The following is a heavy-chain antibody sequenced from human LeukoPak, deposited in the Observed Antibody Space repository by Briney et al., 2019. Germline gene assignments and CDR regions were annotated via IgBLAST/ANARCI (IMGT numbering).Heavy chain of an antibody. CDR3: ARDTLRFWSGYRSFGY. CDR2: IDWDDDK. J-gene: IGHJ4*02. V-gene: IGHV2-70*11. CDR1: GFSLSTSGMC. Sequence: SGPALVKPTQTLTLTCTFSGFSLSTSGMCVSWIRQPPGKALEWLARIDWDDDKYYSTSLKTRLTISKDTSKNQVVLTMTNMDPVDTATYYCARDTLRFWSGYRSFGYWGQGTLVTVSS. D-gene: IGHD3-3*01.